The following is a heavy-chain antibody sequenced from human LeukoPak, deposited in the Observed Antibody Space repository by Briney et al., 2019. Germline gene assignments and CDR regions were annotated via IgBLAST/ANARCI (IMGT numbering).Heavy chain of an antibody. V-gene: IGHV1-8*01. CDR3: ARKYSSGWYGHYYMDV. D-gene: IGHD6-19*01. CDR2: MNPNSGNT. Sequence: GASVKVSCKASGYTFTSYDINWVRQATGQGLEWMGWMNPNSGNTGYAQKFQGRVTMTRNTSISTAYMELSSLRSEDTAVYYCARKYSSGWYGHYYMDVWGKGTTVTISS. CDR1: GYTFTSYD. J-gene: IGHJ6*03.